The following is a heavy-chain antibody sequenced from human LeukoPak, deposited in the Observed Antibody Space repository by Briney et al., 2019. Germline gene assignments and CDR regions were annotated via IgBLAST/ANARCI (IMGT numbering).Heavy chain of an antibody. CDR3: AKASWVSSADAVL. D-gene: IGHD3-10*01. CDR1: GFTFSSYA. J-gene: IGHJ4*02. Sequence: GGSLTLSCVASGFTFSSYAMSWVRQAPARGLEWVSSLRGDGETFYADSVKGRFTLSRDDSRYTVLLHLNDLRVEDTALYYCAKASWVSSADAVLWGQGTVVTVS. CDR2: LRGDGET. V-gene: IGHV3-23*01.